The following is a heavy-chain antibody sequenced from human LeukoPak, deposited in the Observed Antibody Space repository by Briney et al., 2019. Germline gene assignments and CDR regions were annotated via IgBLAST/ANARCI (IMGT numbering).Heavy chain of an antibody. V-gene: IGHV4-59*12. J-gene: IGHJ5*02. Sequence: PSETLSLTCTVSGGSISSYYWSWIRQPPGKGLEWIGYIYYSGSTNYNPSLKSRVTISVDTSKNQFSLNLNSVTAADTAVYYCARGGYFSHSSARYYVADWFDPWGQGTLVTVSS. CDR3: ARGGYFSHSSARYYVADWFDP. CDR2: IYYSGST. D-gene: IGHD3-22*01. CDR1: GGSISSYY.